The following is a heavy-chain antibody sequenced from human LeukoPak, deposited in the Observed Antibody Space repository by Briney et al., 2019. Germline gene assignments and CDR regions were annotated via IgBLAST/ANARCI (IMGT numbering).Heavy chain of an antibody. CDR1: GYSISSGYY. CDR3: ARPSQDHYDILTGYYQRKYYFDY. V-gene: IGHV4-38-2*01. Sequence: PSETLSLTCAVSGYSISSGYYWGWIRQPPGKGLEWIGSIYHSGSTYYNPSLKSRITISVDTSKNQFSLKLSSVTAADTAVYYCARPSQDHYDILTGYYQRKYYFDYWGQGTLVTVSS. CDR2: IYHSGST. D-gene: IGHD3-9*01. J-gene: IGHJ4*02.